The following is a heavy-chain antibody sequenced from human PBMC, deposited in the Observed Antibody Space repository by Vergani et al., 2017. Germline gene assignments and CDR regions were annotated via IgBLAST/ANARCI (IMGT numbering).Heavy chain of an antibody. Sequence: VQLLESGGGLVQPGGSLRLSCAASGFTFSSYAMSWVRQAPGKGLEWVAVISFDGSNKYYADSVKGRFTISRDNSKNTLYLQMNSLRAEDTAVYYCAKDLAGWYYYYGMDVWGQGTTVTVSS. V-gene: IGHV3-30*18. D-gene: IGHD5-24*01. CDR2: ISFDGSNK. CDR3: AKDLAGWYYYYGMDV. CDR1: GFTFSSYA. J-gene: IGHJ6*02.